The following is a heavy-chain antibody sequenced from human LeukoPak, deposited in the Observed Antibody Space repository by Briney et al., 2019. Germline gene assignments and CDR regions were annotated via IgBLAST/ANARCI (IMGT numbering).Heavy chain of an antibody. CDR2: ISGSGGST. CDR1: GFTFSSYA. Sequence: GGSLRLSCAASGFTFSSYAMSWVRQAPGKGLEWVSAISGSGGSTYYADSVKGRFTISRDNSKNTLYLQMNSLRAEDTAVYYCARFGELLFRGSYYYYYGMDVWGQGTTVTVSS. D-gene: IGHD3-10*01. V-gene: IGHV3-23*01. CDR3: ARFGELLFRGSYYYYYGMDV. J-gene: IGHJ6*02.